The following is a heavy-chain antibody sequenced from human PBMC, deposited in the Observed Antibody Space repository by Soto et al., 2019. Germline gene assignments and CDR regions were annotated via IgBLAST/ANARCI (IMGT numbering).Heavy chain of an antibody. CDR2: INASGGNT. Sequence: SVKVSCKASGYTFTSYAMHWVRQAPGQRLEWMGRINASGGNTSYAQKFQGRVTMTRDTSTSTVYMEVSSLRSEDTAVYYCAREGTATFDYWGQGTLVTVSS. CDR1: GYTFTSYA. J-gene: IGHJ4*02. CDR3: AREGTATFDY. D-gene: IGHD2-15*01. V-gene: IGHV1-46*01.